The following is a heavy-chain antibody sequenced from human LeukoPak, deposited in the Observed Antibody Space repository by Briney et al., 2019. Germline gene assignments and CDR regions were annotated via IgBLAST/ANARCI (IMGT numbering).Heavy chain of an antibody. J-gene: IGHJ6*03. V-gene: IGHV4-34*01. D-gene: IGHD4-17*01. CDR1: GGSFSGYY. Sequence: PSETLSLTCAVYGGSFSGYYWSWIRHPPGKGLEWIGEINHRGSTNYNPSLKSRVPISVDTSKNQFSLKLSSVTAADTAVYYCARGPPTGRFYYYMDVWGKGTTVTVSS. CDR2: INHRGST. CDR3: ARGPPTGRFYYYMDV.